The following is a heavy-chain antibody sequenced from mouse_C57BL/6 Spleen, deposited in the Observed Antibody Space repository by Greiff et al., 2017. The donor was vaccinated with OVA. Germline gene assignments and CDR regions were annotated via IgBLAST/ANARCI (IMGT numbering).Heavy chain of an antibody. CDR1: GYTFTSYW. CDR2: INPSDGGT. V-gene: IGHV1-53*01. D-gene: IGHD1-1*01. Sequence: QVQLQQPGTELVKPGASVKLSCKASGYTFTSYWMHWVKQRPRQGLEWIGNINPSDGGTNYNEKFKNKATLPVDKSSSTAYMQLSSLTSEDSAVDYCASHYGSSYYAMDYWGQGTSVTVSS. J-gene: IGHJ4*01. CDR3: ASHYGSSYYAMDY.